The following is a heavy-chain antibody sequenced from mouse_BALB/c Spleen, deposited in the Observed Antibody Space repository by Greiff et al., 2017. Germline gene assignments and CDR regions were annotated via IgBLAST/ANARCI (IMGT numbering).Heavy chain of an antibody. V-gene: IGHV5-12-2*01. CDR1: GFTFSSYT. CDR3: ARLDYGSSYEFAY. J-gene: IGHJ3*01. Sequence: DVKLVESGGGLVQPGGSLKLSCAASGFTFSSYTMSWVRQTPEKRLEWVAYISNGGGSTYYPDTVKGRFTISRDNAKNTLYLQMSSLKSEDTAMYYCARLDYGSSYEFAYWGQGTLVTVSA. D-gene: IGHD1-1*01. CDR2: ISNGGGST.